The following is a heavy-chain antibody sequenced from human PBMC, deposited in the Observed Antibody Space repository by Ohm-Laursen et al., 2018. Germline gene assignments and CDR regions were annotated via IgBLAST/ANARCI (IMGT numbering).Heavy chain of an antibody. J-gene: IGHJ4*02. CDR1: GFTFSNFW. D-gene: IGHD6-19*01. Sequence: SLRLSCAASGFTFSNFWMNWVRQAPGKGLEWVGRIKSKIDGATTDYAAPVKGRFTVSRDDSKNTLYLQMNSLRAEDTAVYYCAKDSSRIAVADWGQGTLVTVSS. V-gene: IGHV3-15*01. CDR2: IKSKIDGATT. CDR3: AKDSSRIAVAD.